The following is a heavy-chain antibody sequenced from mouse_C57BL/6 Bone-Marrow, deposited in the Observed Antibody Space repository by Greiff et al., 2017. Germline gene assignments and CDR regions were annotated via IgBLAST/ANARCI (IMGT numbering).Heavy chain of an antibody. J-gene: IGHJ3*01. CDR1: GYTFTSYG. D-gene: IGHD3-1*01. CDR2: INPNSGNT. V-gene: IGHV1-81*01. CDR3: YSGNGANVFAY. Sequence: QVQLQQSGAELARPGASVKLSCKASGYTFTSYGMSWVKQRTGQSLEWIGEINPNSGNTSYNEKFKGKATLTSDKSSSTAYMELRRLTSEDSAVYVCYSGNGANVFAYWGQGTLLTVSA.